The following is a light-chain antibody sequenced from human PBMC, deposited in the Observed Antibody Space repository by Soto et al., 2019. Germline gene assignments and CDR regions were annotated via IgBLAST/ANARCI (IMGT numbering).Light chain of an antibody. J-gene: IGLJ1*01. Sequence: HSALSQPASVSGSPGQAFTISCTGTSSDVGGYNYVSWYQQQPGKAPKFMIYDVSNRPSGVSNRFSGSKSGNTASLTISGLQAEDEADYYCCSYTTSNTRQIVFGTGTKVTVL. CDR3: CSYTTSNTRQIV. CDR2: DVS. V-gene: IGLV2-14*01. CDR1: SSDVGGYNY.